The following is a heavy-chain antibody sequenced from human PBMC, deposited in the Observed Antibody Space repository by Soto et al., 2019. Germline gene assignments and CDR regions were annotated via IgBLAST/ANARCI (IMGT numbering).Heavy chain of an antibody. J-gene: IGHJ1*01. D-gene: IGHD3-22*01. CDR3: AREWNDSSGFVYFQH. CDR2: IYYSGST. V-gene: IGHV4-30-4*01. CDR1: GGSISSGDYY. Sequence: SETLSLTCTVSGGSISSGDYYWSWIRQSPGKGLEWIGYIYYSGSTYYNPSLKSRVTISVDTSKNQFSLKLSSVTAADTAVYYCAREWNDSSGFVYFQHWGQGTLVTVSS.